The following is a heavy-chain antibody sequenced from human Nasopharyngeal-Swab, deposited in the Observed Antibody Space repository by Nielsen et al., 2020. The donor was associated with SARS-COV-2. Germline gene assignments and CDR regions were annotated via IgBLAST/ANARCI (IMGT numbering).Heavy chain of an antibody. J-gene: IGHJ4*02. V-gene: IGHV1-18*01. Sequence: WVRQAPGQGLEWMGWISAYNGNTNYAQKLQGRVTMTTDTSTSTAYMELRSLRSDDTAVYYCARDLSSIAMAGNWGQGTLVTVSS. CDR2: ISAYNGNT. D-gene: IGHD6-19*01. CDR3: ARDLSSIAMAGN.